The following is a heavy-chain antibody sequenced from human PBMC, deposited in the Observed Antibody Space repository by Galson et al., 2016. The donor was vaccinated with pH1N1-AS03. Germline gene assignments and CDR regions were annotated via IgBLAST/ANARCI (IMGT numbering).Heavy chain of an antibody. CDR1: TFIARSNY. CDR2: IYHGEAGTS. J-gene: IGHJ3*01. CDR3: ARETIRAGEFDL. Sequence: SLRLSCAGSTFIARSNYMSWVRQAPGKGLEWVSVIYHGEAGTSYYADSVKGRFTTSRDSLQNTLDLQMNSLSAEDSAVYFCARETIRAGEFDLWGRGTVVTVSS. V-gene: IGHV3-53*01. D-gene: IGHD1-26*01.